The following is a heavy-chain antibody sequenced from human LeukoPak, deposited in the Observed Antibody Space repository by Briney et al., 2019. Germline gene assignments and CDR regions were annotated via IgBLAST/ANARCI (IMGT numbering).Heavy chain of an antibody. J-gene: IGHJ4*02. CDR2: VSGDGGRT. D-gene: IGHD6-19*01. Sequence: PGGSLRLSCAASGFTFGEFAMHWVRQAPGKGLEWVSFVSGDGGRTDYADSVKGRFTISRDNSKNSLYLQMNSLRAEDTALYYCAKDINYSLAVAWNWGQGTLVTVSS. CDR3: AKDINYSLAVAWN. V-gene: IGHV3-43*02. CDR1: GFTFGEFA.